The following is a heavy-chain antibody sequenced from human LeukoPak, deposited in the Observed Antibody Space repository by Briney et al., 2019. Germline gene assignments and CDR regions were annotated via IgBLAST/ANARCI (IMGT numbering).Heavy chain of an antibody. Sequence: GASVKVSCKASGYTFTSYAMHWVRQAPGQRLEWMGWINAGNGNTKYSQKFRGRVTITRDTSASTAYMELSSLRSEDTAVYYCARLFDQDTTKVYRYFDNWGQGALVIVSS. D-gene: IGHD5-18*01. CDR3: ARLFDQDTTKVYRYFDN. CDR1: GYTFTSYA. V-gene: IGHV1-3*01. J-gene: IGHJ4*02. CDR2: INAGNGNT.